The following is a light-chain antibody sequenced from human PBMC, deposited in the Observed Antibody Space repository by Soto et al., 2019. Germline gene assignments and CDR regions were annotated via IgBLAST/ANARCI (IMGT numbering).Light chain of an antibody. CDR3: SSYTSTSTLA. CDR2: DVS. CDR1: STDVGGYNY. J-gene: IGLJ2*01. V-gene: IGLV2-14*01. Sequence: QSVLTQPPSASGSPGQSVTISCTGTSTDVGGYNYVSWYQQHPGRAPKLMIYDVSNRPSGVSNRFSGSKSGNTASLTISGLQAEDEADYYCSSYTSTSTLAIAGGTKLTVL.